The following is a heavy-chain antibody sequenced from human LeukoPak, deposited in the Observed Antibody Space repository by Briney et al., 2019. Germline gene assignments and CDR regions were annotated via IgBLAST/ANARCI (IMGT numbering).Heavy chain of an antibody. V-gene: IGHV4-59*01. CDR1: GGSISSYY. D-gene: IGHD2-15*01. Sequence: SETLSLTCPVSGGSISSYYWSWIRQPPGKGLEWIGYTYYSGSTNYNPSLKSRLSVSVDPSKKQISVWLSSATAADTAVYYCARAVFSYCSGGTCPYFDYWGQGTLVTVSS. J-gene: IGHJ4*02. CDR3: ARAVFSYCSGGTCPYFDY. CDR2: TYYSGST.